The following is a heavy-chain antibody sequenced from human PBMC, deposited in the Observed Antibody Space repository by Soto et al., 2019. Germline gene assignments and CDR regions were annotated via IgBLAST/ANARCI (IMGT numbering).Heavy chain of an antibody. CDR3: ARPYYDYVWGSYRPDAFDI. CDR1: GYTFTSYD. Sequence: ASVKVSCKASGYTFTSYDINWLRQATGQGLEWMGWMNPNSGNTGYAQKFQGRVTMTRNTSISTAYMELSSLRSEDTAVYYCARPYYDYVWGSYRPDAFDIWGQGTMVTVSS. D-gene: IGHD3-16*02. CDR2: MNPNSGNT. J-gene: IGHJ3*02. V-gene: IGHV1-8*01.